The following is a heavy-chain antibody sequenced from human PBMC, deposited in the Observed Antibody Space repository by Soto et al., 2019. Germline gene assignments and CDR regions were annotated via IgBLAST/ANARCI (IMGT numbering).Heavy chain of an antibody. D-gene: IGHD5-12*01. CDR3: ARDLPALGIVATPGY. J-gene: IGHJ4*02. Sequence: GGSLRLSCAASGFTFSSYGMHWVRQAPGKGLEWVAVIWYDGSNKYYADSVKGRFTISRDNSKNTLYLQMNSLRAEDTAVYYCARDLPALGIVATPGYWGQGTLVTVSS. CDR1: GFTFSSYG. CDR2: IWYDGSNK. V-gene: IGHV3-33*01.